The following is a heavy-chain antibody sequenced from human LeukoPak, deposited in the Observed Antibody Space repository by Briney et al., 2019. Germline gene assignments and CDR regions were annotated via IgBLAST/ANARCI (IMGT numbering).Heavy chain of an antibody. Sequence: GGSLRLSCAASGFTFSSYAMSWVRQAPGKGLEWVSGISDSGGSTNYADSVKGRFTISRDNSKNTLYLQMNSLRAEDTAVYYCAKDPGISNWNDGGDAFDIWGQGTMVTVSS. J-gene: IGHJ3*02. V-gene: IGHV3-23*01. CDR1: GFTFSSYA. CDR3: AKDPGISNWNDGGDAFDI. CDR2: ISDSGGST. D-gene: IGHD1-1*01.